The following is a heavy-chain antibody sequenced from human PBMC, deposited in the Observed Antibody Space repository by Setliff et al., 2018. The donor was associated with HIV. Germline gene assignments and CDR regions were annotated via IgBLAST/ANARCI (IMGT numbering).Heavy chain of an antibody. Sequence: PSETLSLSCAASGFTFSDSVVHWVRQAPGKGLEWVAFVRHDGDVQIYADSVKGRFTISRDNSKNTLYLQMNSLRAEDTAVYYCAKEGMAVAVYWYFDLWGRGTLVTVSS. CDR1: GFTFSDSV. CDR3: AKEGMAVAVYWYFDL. CDR2: VRHDGDVQ. V-gene: IGHV3-30*02. J-gene: IGHJ2*01. D-gene: IGHD6-19*01.